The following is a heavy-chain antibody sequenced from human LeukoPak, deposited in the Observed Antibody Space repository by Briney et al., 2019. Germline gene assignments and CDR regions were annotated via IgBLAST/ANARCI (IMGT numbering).Heavy chain of an antibody. CDR3: ANDPLIGTGWYGSYSFYGMDV. Sequence: GGSLRLSCAASGFNFYSYAMTWVRQAPGKGLEWVAVISKGGSDKYYADSVKGRFTISRDNSENTVYLQMNSLRSDDTAVYYCANDPLIGTGWYGSYSFYGMDVWGHGTTVTVSS. J-gene: IGHJ6*02. CDR2: ISKGGSDK. V-gene: IGHV3-30*18. D-gene: IGHD6-19*01. CDR1: GFNFYSYA.